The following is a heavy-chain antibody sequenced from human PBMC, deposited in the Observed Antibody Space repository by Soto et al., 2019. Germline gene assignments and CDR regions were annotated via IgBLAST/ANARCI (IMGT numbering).Heavy chain of an antibody. V-gene: IGHV1-8*01. CDR1: GYTFTSYD. J-gene: IGHJ4*02. CDR2: MNPNSGNT. CDR3: ASERGSGWYVDY. D-gene: IGHD6-19*01. Sequence: QVQLVQSGAEVKKPGASVKVSCKASGYTFTSYDINWVRQATGQGLEWMGWMNPNSGNTGYAQKFQGRVTMTRNTSMSTAYMELSTLRSEDTAVYYCASERGSGWYVDYWGQGTLVTVSS.